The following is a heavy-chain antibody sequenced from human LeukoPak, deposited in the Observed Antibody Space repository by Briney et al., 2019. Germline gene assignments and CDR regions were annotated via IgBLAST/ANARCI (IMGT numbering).Heavy chain of an antibody. CDR3: ATEGGYSYGYPALGYFDY. Sequence: ASVKVSCKASGGTFSSYAIGWVRQAPGQGLEWMGGIIPIFGTANYAQKFQGRVTITADKSTSTAYMELSSLRSEDTAVYYCATEGGYSYGYPALGYFDYWGQGTLVTVSS. D-gene: IGHD5-18*01. CDR2: IIPIFGTA. V-gene: IGHV1-69*06. J-gene: IGHJ4*02. CDR1: GGTFSSYA.